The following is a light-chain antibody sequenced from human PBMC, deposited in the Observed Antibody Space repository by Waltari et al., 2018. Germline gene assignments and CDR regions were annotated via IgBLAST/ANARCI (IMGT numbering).Light chain of an antibody. Sequence: DVVMTQSPLSLPVPPGQSASISCRSSQGLADSAGDTPLSWFYQRPGQSPRRLIHGVSNRASGVPDRFSGSGSGTEFTLKISRVEAEDVGVYYCMQTTHWPHNFGQGTKLEIK. CDR2: GVS. CDR3: MQTTHWPHN. CDR1: QGLADSAGDTP. V-gene: IGKV2-30*01. J-gene: IGKJ2*01.